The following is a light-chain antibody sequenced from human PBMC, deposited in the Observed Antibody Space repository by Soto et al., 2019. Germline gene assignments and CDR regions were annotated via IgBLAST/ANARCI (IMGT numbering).Light chain of an antibody. CDR3: QQGKTFPFS. Sequence: IQMTQSPGSVSASVGDTVTLSCQTSHGVSGWLAWYQQKPGKAPTLLIYTVSNLQSGVPSRFSGSGSGTEFSLTITNLQPKDFATFFCQQGKTFPFSFGPGTKVEVK. CDR2: TVS. CDR1: HGVSGW. V-gene: IGKV1-12*01. J-gene: IGKJ3*01.